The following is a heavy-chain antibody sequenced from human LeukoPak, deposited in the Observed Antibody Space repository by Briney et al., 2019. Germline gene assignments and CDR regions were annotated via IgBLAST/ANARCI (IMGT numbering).Heavy chain of an antibody. V-gene: IGHV4-34*01. CDR2: INHSGST. D-gene: IGHD3-16*01. J-gene: IGHJ5*02. CDR3: ARGDYLQERNWFDP. Sequence: MASETLSLTCAVYGGSFSGYYWSWIRQPPGKGLEWIGEINHSGSTNYNPSLKSRVTISVDTSKNQFSLKLSSVTAADTAVYYCARGDYLQERNWFDPWGQGTLVTVSS. CDR1: GGSFSGYY.